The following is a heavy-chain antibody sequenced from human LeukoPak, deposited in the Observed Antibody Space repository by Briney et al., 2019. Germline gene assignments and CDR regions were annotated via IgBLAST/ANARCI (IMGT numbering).Heavy chain of an antibody. CDR3: ARSRYDILTGLLGHFDC. CDR1: GGSISSYY. D-gene: IGHD3-9*01. CDR2: IYYSGST. V-gene: IGHV4-59*01. Sequence: SSETLSLTCTVSGGSISSYYWSWIRQPPGKGLEWIGYIYYSGSTNYNPSLKSRVTMSVDTSKNQFSLKLSSVTAADTAVYYCARSRYDILTGLLGHFDCWGQGTLVTVS. J-gene: IGHJ4*02.